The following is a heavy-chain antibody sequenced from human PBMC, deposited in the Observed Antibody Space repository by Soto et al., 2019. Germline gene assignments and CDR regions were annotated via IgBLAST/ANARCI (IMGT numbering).Heavy chain of an antibody. CDR1: GFTFSSYA. D-gene: IGHD2-21*02. J-gene: IGHJ6*02. V-gene: IGHV3-30-3*01. CDR2: ISYDGSNK. Sequence: GGSVRLSCAASGFTFSSYAMHWVRQAPGKGLEWVAVISYDGSNKYYADSVKGRFTISRDNSKSTLYLQMNSLRAEDTAVYYCARVMYCGGDCYYYYGMAVWGQGTTVTVSS. CDR3: ARVMYCGGDCYYYYGMAV.